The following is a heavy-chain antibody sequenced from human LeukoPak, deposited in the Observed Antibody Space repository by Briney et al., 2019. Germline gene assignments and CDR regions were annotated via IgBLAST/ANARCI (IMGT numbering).Heavy chain of an antibody. CDR2: IYYSGST. CDR3: ASQDRPMIVVATGSRKDWFDP. D-gene: IGHD3-22*01. J-gene: IGHJ5*02. V-gene: IGHV4-39*07. Sequence: SETLSLTCTVSGGSISSYYWGWIRQPPGKGLEWIGSIYYSGSTYYNPSLKSRVTISVDTSKNQFSLKLSSVTAADTAVYYCASQDRPMIVVATGSRKDWFDPWGQGTLVTVSS. CDR1: GGSISSYY.